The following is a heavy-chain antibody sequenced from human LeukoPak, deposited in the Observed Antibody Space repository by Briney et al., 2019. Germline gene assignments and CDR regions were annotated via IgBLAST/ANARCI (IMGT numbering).Heavy chain of an antibody. J-gene: IGHJ4*02. CDR2: IRGSGGIT. D-gene: IGHD4-23*01. CDR3: VRATAVAFDS. Sequence: GGSPRLSCAASGFTFSSCAMNWVRQAPGKGLEWVSGIRGSGGITHYADSVRGRFTISRDNAKNTLYLQMNNLRAEDTAVYYCVRATAVAFDSWGQGTLVTVSS. CDR1: GFTFSSCA. V-gene: IGHV3-23*01.